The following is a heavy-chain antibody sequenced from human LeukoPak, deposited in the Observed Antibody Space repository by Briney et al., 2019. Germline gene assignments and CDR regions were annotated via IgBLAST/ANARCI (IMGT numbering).Heavy chain of an antibody. J-gene: IGHJ3*02. CDR2: IRTNIENTM. CDR1: GFTFSDYP. Sequence: PGGSLRLSYAASGFTFSDYPMNWVRQAPGKGLEWISNIRTNIENTMFYADSVKGRFTISRDDAKNSLSLQMNSLRDEDTAVYYCVRDHIYAFDIWGRGTTVTVSS. D-gene: IGHD2-21*01. V-gene: IGHV3-48*02. CDR3: VRDHIYAFDI.